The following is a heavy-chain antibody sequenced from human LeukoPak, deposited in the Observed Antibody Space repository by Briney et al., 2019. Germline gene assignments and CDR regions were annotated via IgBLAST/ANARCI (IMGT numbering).Heavy chain of an antibody. J-gene: IGHJ6*02. CDR1: GFTFSSYA. D-gene: IGHD7-27*01. Sequence: PGGSLRLSCAASGFTFSSYAMGWVRQAPGKGLEWVSAISGSGGSTYYADSVKGRFTISRDNSKNTLYLQMNSLRAEDTAVYYCASPSWAPYYYYGMDVWGQGTTVTVSS. CDR3: ASPSWAPYYYYGMDV. CDR2: ISGSGGST. V-gene: IGHV3-23*01.